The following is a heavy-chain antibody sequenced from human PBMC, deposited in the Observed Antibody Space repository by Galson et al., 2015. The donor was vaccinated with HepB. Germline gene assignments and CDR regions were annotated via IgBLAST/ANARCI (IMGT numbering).Heavy chain of an antibody. V-gene: IGHV3-33*03. CDR1: GFSFSGYG. Sequence: SLRLSCAASGFSFSGYGMHWVRQAPGKGLEWVSVIWYDGSQKYYADSVRGRFGISRDNPKNTLYLQMNSLRVEDTAVYYCAGGPDGYYSFWGQGTLVTVSS. J-gene: IGHJ4*02. CDR2: IWYDGSQK. CDR3: AGGPDGYYSF. D-gene: IGHD5-24*01.